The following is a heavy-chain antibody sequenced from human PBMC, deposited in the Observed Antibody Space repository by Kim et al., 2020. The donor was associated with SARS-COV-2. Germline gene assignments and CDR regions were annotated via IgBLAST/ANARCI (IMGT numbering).Heavy chain of an antibody. CDR3: ASPGVLWEYRGVYFQH. D-gene: IGHD6-6*01. Sequence: YLKSRVTISVDTSKNQFSLKLSSVTAADTAVYYCASPGVLWEYRGVYFQHWGQGTLVTVSS. J-gene: IGHJ1*01. V-gene: IGHV4-34*01.